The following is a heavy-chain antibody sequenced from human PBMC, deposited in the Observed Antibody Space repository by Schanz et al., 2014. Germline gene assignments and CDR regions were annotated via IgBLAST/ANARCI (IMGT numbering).Heavy chain of an antibody. CDR3: ARLGVGDKAYYYYGTDV. CDR1: GGSMRRGAYS. V-gene: IGHV4-30-2*06. Sequence: QVQLQESGSGLVTPSQTLSLTCGVSGGSMRRGAYSWNWIRQSPGKGLEWIGYVFHSGRPYYNPSFKSRVTISLDTSKNQFSLNLRYVPAADTAVYYCARLGVGDKAYYYYGTDVWGQGTTVLVSS. D-gene: IGHD1-26*01. J-gene: IGHJ6*02. CDR2: VFHSGRP.